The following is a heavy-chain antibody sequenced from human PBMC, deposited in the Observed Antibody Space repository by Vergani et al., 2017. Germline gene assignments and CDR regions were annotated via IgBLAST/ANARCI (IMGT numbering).Heavy chain of an antibody. V-gene: IGHV3-23*01. CDR3: VKDLGLYGASGN. D-gene: IGHD4/OR15-4a*01. CDR1: GFIFSTYA. CDR2: ISISGQTT. Sequence: EVQLLESGGGLVQPGGSLRLSCEASGFIFSTYALSWVRQAPGKGLEWVSVISISGQTTYYADSVKGRSTISRDNSKNTLYLQVNSLRVEDTAVYYCVKDLGLYGASGNWGQGTRVTVSS. J-gene: IGHJ4*02.